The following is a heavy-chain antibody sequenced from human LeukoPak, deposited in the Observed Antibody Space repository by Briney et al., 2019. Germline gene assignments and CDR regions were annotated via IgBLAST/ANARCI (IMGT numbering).Heavy chain of an antibody. CDR3: GREGLVHTFDY. CDR1: GYSISSGYY. Sequence: SETLSLTCSISGYSISSGYYGAWTRQPPGKGLEWIGSIYHSGTTYYNPSLKSRVTISVDTSKNQFTLELTSVTAADTAVFYCGREGLVHTFDYWGQGVLVTVSS. J-gene: IGHJ4*02. D-gene: IGHD3-16*01. CDR2: IYHSGTT. V-gene: IGHV4-38-2*02.